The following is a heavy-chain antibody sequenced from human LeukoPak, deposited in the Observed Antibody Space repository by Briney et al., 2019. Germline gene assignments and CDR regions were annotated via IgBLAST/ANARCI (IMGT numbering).Heavy chain of an antibody. D-gene: IGHD2/OR15-2a*01. CDR1: GGTYSSYA. Sequence: WASVKVSCKASGGTYSSYAISWVRQAPGQGLEWMGWINTNTGNPTYAQGFTGRFVFSLDTSVSTAYLQISSLEAEDTAVYYCARHNTISMPHYYYYGMDVWGQGTTVTVSS. CDR3: ARHNTISMPHYYYYGMDV. J-gene: IGHJ6*02. CDR2: INTNTGNP. V-gene: IGHV7-4-1*02.